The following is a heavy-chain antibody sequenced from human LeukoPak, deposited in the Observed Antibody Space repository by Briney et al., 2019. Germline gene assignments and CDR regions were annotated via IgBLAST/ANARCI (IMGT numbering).Heavy chain of an antibody. D-gene: IGHD4-17*01. J-gene: IGHJ6*02. V-gene: IGHV3-23*01. CDR3: AKEDFNGDYDPYYYYGMDV. Sequence: GGSLRLSCAASGFTVSSNYMSWVRLAPGKGLEWVSTLSGSGGSTYHADSVKGRFTISRDNSKNTLYLQMNSLRAEDTAVYYCAKEDFNGDYDPYYYYGMDVWGQGTTVTVSS. CDR2: LSGSGGST. CDR1: GFTVSSNY.